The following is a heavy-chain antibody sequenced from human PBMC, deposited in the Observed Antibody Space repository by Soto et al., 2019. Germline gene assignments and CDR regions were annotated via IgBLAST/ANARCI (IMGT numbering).Heavy chain of an antibody. J-gene: IGHJ6*02. CDR2: IYHSGST. CDR1: GGSISSSNW. V-gene: IGHV4-4*02. CDR3: ASFGGATSDYYYGMDV. D-gene: IGHD1-26*01. Sequence: SGTLSLTCAVSGGSISSSNWWSWVRQPPGKGLEWIGEIYHSGSTNYNPSLKSRVTISVDKSKNQFSLKLSSVTAADTAVYYCASFGGATSDYYYGMDVWGQGTTVTVSS.